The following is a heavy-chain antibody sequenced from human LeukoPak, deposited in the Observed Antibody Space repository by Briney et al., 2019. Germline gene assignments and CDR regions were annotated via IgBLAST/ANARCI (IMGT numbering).Heavy chain of an antibody. V-gene: IGHV1-18*01. CDR2: ISTYNGDT. D-gene: IGHD3-9*01. Sequence: ASVKVSCKTSGYTFSSYGINWVRQAPGQGLEWMGWISTYNGDTHYGQKVQGRVTMTTDTSTSTAYMELRSLTSDDTAVYYCVRGILSDDTLTGPWGQGTLVTVSS. CDR3: VRGILSDDTLTGP. CDR1: GYTFSSYG. J-gene: IGHJ5*02.